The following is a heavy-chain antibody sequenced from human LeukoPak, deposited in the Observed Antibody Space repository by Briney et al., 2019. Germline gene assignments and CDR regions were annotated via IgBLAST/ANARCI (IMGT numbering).Heavy chain of an antibody. D-gene: IGHD3-3*01. CDR3: ARGGWSGVYYYYYMDV. Sequence: ASVKVSCKVSGYTLTELSMHWVRQAPGKGLEWMGGFDPEDGETIYAQKFQGRVTMTEDTSTDTAYMVLSSLRSEDTAVYYCARGGWSGVYYYYYMDVWGKGTTVTVSS. J-gene: IGHJ6*03. CDR1: GYTLTELS. CDR2: FDPEDGET. V-gene: IGHV1-24*01.